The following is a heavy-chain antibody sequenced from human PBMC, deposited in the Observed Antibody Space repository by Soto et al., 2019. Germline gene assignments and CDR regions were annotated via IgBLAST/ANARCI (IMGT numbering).Heavy chain of an antibody. CDR2: IFHGGNT. D-gene: IGHD2-15*01. CDR1: GFFISSGNY. CDR3: ARARWYDAFDV. J-gene: IGHJ3*01. V-gene: IGHV4-38-2*01. Sequence: SETLSLTCAVSGFFISSGNYWGWIREPPGKGLEWIGSIFHGGNTYYNPSLKSRVTISVDMSKNQFSLKLNSVTAADTAVYYCARARWYDAFDVWGQGTVVTVSS.